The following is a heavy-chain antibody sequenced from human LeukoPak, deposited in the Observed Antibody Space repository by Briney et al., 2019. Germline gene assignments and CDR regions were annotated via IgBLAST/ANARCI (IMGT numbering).Heavy chain of an antibody. CDR2: MITSSDNT. J-gene: IGHJ6*03. CDR3: ARGPGYSGYDAILYYYMDV. Sequence: ASVKVSCKASGYTFTSYDINWVRQGTGQGHEWMGWMITSSDNTGYAQKFQVKVTITRNTSISTAYMELSSLRSEDTAVYYCARGPGYSGYDAILYYYMDVWGKGTTVTVSS. D-gene: IGHD5-12*01. CDR1: GYTFTSYD. V-gene: IGHV1-8*03.